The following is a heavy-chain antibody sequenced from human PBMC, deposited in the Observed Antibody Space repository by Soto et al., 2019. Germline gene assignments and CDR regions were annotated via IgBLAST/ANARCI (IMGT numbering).Heavy chain of an antibody. CDR2: IHPSGST. V-gene: IGHV4-34*01. CDR1: GGSFSGYS. D-gene: IGHD6-13*01. Sequence: PSETLSLTCAVYGGSFSGYSWSWIRQPPGKGLEWVGEIHPSGSTNYNPSLKSRVTISVDTSKSQFSLKLNSVTAADTAMYYCARGVLGRSSSWYGPWGKGTLVTVSS. J-gene: IGHJ5*02. CDR3: ARGVLGRSSSWYGP.